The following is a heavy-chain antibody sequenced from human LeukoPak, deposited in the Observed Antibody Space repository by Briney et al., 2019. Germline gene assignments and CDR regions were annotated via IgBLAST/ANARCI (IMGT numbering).Heavy chain of an antibody. CDR2: INQDGSVK. D-gene: IGHD3-22*01. CDR1: GFTFSSSW. Sequence: GGSLRLSCAASGFTFSSSWMSWVRQAPGKGLEWVANINQDGSVKHSVDSVKGRFTISRDNAKNSLFLEMNSLRAEDTAVYYCAKKVGYDSSGTTDYWGQGTLVTVSS. J-gene: IGHJ4*02. CDR3: AKKVGYDSSGTTDY. V-gene: IGHV3-7*03.